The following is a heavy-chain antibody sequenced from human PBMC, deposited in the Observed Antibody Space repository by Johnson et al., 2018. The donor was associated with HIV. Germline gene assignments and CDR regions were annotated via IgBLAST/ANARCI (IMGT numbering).Heavy chain of an antibody. Sequence: VQLVESGGGVVQPGRSLRLSCAASGPTLSHAWTSLVRQAPGKGQERVGLIKSKTAGGPTDSAAPVKGRFTISRDDSKNTLYLQMNSLQTEDTAVYYCTTDLASDAFDIWGQGTMVTVSS. CDR1: GPTLSHAW. J-gene: IGHJ3*02. CDR3: TTDLASDAFDI. V-gene: IGHV3-15*01. CDR2: IKSKTAGGPT.